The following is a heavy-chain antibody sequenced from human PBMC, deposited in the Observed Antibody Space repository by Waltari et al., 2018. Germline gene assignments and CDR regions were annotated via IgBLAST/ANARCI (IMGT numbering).Heavy chain of an antibody. CDR3: AKGRRDGYNLDAFDI. V-gene: IGHV3-9*03. CDR2: ISWNSCSR. J-gene: IGHJ3*02. Sequence: EVQLVESGGGLVQPGRSLRLSCAASGFTFDDYAMHWVRQAPGQGLEWVSGISWNSCSRAYADSVKGRFTISRDNAKNSLYLQMNSLRAEDMALYYCAKGRRDGYNLDAFDIWGQGTMVTVSS. CDR1: GFTFDDYA. D-gene: IGHD5-12*01.